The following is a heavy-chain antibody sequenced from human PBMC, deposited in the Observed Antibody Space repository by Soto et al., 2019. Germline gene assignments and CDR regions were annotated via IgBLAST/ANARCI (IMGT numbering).Heavy chain of an antibody. CDR1: GGTFSSYA. CDR3: ARGASTMVRGVMSHYYYYYGMDV. V-gene: IGHV1-69*13. CDR2: IIPIFGTA. J-gene: IGHJ6*02. Sequence: ASVKVSCKASGGTFSSYAISWVRQAPGQGLEWMGGIIPIFGTANYAQKFQGRVTITADESTSTAYMELSSLRSEDTAVYYCARGASTMVRGVMSHYYYYYGMDVWG. D-gene: IGHD3-10*01.